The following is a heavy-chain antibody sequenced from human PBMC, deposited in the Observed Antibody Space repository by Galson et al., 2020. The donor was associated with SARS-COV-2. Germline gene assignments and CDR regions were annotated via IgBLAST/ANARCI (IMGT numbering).Heavy chain of an antibody. V-gene: IGHV3-30*18. J-gene: IGHJ4*02. CDR3: AKDVSVGYLGAYFDY. CDR2: ISYDGSNK. CDR1: GFTFSSYG. Sequence: SCAASGFTFSSYGMHWVRQAPGKGLEWVAVISYDGSNKYYADSVKGRFTISRDNSKNTLYLQMNSLRAEDTAVYYCAKDVSVGYLGAYFDYWGQGTLVTVSS. D-gene: IGHD7-27*01.